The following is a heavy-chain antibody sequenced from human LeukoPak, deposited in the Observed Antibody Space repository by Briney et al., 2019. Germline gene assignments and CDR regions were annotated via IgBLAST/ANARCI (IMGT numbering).Heavy chain of an antibody. Sequence: SETLSLTCAVYGGSFSGYYWSWIRQPPGKGLEWIGEINHSGSTNYNPSLKSRVTISVDTSKNQFSLKLSSVTAAYTAVCYCARGQEGYSYGYDFDYWGQGTLVTVSS. CDR2: INHSGST. CDR3: ARGQEGYSYGYDFDY. CDR1: GGSFSGYY. J-gene: IGHJ4*02. D-gene: IGHD5-18*01. V-gene: IGHV4-34*01.